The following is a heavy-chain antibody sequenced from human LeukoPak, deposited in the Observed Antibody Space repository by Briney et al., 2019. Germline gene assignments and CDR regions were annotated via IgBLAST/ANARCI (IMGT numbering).Heavy chain of an antibody. CDR1: GFTFSSYG. Sequence: GESLRLSCAASGFTFSSYGMHWVRQAPGKGLEWVAVIWYDGSNKYYADSVKGRFTISRDNSKNTLYLQMNSLRAEDTAVYYCASGTTGGAFDIWGQGTMVTVSS. D-gene: IGHD1-1*01. J-gene: IGHJ3*02. CDR3: ASGTTGGAFDI. CDR2: IWYDGSNK. V-gene: IGHV3-33*01.